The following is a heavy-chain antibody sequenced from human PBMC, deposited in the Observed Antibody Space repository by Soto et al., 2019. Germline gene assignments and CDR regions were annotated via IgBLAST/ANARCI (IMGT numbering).Heavy chain of an antibody. J-gene: IGHJ5*02. CDR2: FDPEDGET. D-gene: IGHD3-10*01. CDR3: ASAGGGVIFPSWFDP. CDR1: GYTLTELS. V-gene: IGHV1-24*01. Sequence: ASVKVSCKVSGYTLTELSMHWVRQAPGKGLEWMGGFDPEDGETIYAQKFQGRVTMTEDTSTDTAYMELSSLRSEDTAVYYRASAGGGVIFPSWFDPWGQGTLVTVSS.